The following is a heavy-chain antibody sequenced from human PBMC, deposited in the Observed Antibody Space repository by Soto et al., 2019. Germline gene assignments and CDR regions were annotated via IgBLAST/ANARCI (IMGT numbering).Heavy chain of an antibody. J-gene: IGHJ5*02. V-gene: IGHV4-30-2*01. CDR1: GGSISSGGYS. CDR3: ARVPGS. Sequence: TLSLTCAVSGGSISSGGYSWSWIRQPPGKGLEWIGYIYHSGSTYYNPSLKSRVTISVDRSKNQFSLKLSSVTAADTAVYYCARVPGSWGQGTLVPVSS. CDR2: IYHSGST.